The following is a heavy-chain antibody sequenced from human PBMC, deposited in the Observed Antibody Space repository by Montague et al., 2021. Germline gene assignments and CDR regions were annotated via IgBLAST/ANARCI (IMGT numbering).Heavy chain of an antibody. CDR2: TFNTGSS. J-gene: IGHJ5*02. V-gene: IGHV4-39*01. CDR3: ARSLYCIGGSCYSGFDP. CDR1: GGSISSNSYW. D-gene: IGHD2-15*01. Sequence: SETLSLTCTVSGGSISSNSYWWAWIRQPPGKGMEYVGTTFNTGSSYYSPSLKSRVTISVDTSKYQFSLRLSAVTAADTALYYCARSLYCIGGSCYSGFDPSGHGTLVTAS.